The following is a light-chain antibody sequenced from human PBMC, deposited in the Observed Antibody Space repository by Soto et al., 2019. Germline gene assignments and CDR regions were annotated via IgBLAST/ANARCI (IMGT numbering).Light chain of an antibody. CDR1: SGHSSYA. CDR3: KTWGTSPWV. J-gene: IGLJ3*02. CDR2: VNSDGSH. V-gene: IGLV4-69*01. Sequence: QPVLTQSPSASASLGASVKLTCTLSSGHSSYAIAWHQQQPEKGPRYLMKVNSDGSHSKGDGIPDRFSGSSSGAERYLTITSLQSGDKADYYFKTWGTSPWVFGGGTKLTVL.